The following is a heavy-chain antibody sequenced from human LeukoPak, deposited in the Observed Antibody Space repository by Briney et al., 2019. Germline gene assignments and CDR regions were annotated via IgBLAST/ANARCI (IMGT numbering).Heavy chain of an antibody. CDR3: AKGVGWFPS. V-gene: IGHV3-23*01. D-gene: IGHD3-10*01. J-gene: IGHJ5*02. CDR1: GFTFNSYA. CDR2: ISDSGSET. Sequence: GGSLRFSCAASGFTFNSYAMSWVRQAPGKGLEWVSVISDSGSETFYADSVKGRFTISRDNSKNTLYLQINSLRAEDTAIYYCAKGVGWFPSWGQGTLVTVSS.